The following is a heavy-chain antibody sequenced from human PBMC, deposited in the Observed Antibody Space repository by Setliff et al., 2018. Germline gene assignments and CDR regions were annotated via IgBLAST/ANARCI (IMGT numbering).Heavy chain of an antibody. V-gene: IGHV3-30*03. Sequence: GGSLRLSCAASGFTLRNSGMHWVRQAPGRGLEWVAFISYDGFKIYYAESVKGRFTISRDISTNTLFLEIDSLRSEDTGLYYCAREGSIGWSQYFHRWGQGTPVTVSS. CDR3: AREGSIGWSQYFHR. D-gene: IGHD6-19*01. J-gene: IGHJ1*01. CDR2: ISYDGFKI. CDR1: GFTLRNSG.